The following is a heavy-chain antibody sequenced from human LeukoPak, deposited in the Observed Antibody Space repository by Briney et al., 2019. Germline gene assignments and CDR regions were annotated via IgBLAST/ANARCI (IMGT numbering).Heavy chain of an antibody. J-gene: IGHJ3*02. D-gene: IGHD2-21*02. V-gene: IGHV4-38-2*02. CDR3: ARILLAYCGGDCYTPVRAFDI. CDR1: GYSISSSYY. Sequence: SETLSLTCTVSGYSISSSYYWGWIRQPPGKGLEWIGSIYYSGSTYYNPSLKSRVTISVDTSKNQFSLKLSSVTAADTAVYYCARILLAYCGGDCYTPVRAFDIWGQGTMVTVSS. CDR2: IYYSGST.